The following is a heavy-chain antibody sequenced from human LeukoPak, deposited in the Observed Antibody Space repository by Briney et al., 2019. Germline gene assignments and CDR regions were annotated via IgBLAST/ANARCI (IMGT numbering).Heavy chain of an antibody. J-gene: IGHJ4*02. V-gene: IGHV2-5*02. CDR2: IYWDDDK. CDR3: APSVGDYYDF. Sequence: SGPTLVKPTQTLTLTCTFSGFSLSTSGVGVGWIRQPPGKALEWLALIYWDDDKSYSPSLKSRLTVTRDTSKNQVVLTMTNMDPVDTGTYYCAPSVGDYYDFWGQGSLVTVSS. CDR1: GFSLSTSGVG.